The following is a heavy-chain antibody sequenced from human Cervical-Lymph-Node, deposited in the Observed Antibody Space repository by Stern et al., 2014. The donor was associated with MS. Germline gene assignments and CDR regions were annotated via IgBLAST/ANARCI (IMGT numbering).Heavy chain of an antibody. CDR3: ARAPPGYGSGPFDY. J-gene: IGHJ4*02. Sequence: QLQLQESGPGLVKPSQTLSLTCTVSGGSISSGGYYWSWIRQHPGKGLAWIGYIYYSGSTYYNPSLKSRVTISVDTSKNQFSLKLSSVTAADPAVYYCARAPPGYGSGPFDYWGQGTLVTVSS. D-gene: IGHD3-10*01. CDR2: IYYSGST. V-gene: IGHV4-31*03. CDR1: GGSISSGGYY.